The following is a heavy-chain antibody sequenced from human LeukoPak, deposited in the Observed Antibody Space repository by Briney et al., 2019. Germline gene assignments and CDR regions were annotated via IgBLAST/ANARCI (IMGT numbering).Heavy chain of an antibody. J-gene: IGHJ5*02. Sequence: PSETLSLTCAVYGGSFSGYYWSWIRQPPAKGLEWIGEINHSGSTNYNPSLKSRVTISVDTSKNQFSLKLSSVTAADTAVYYCARVGPPVLVVYAYWFDPWGQGTLVTVSS. D-gene: IGHD2-8*02. CDR3: ARVGPPVLVVYAYWFDP. CDR1: GGSFSGYY. CDR2: INHSGST. V-gene: IGHV4-34*01.